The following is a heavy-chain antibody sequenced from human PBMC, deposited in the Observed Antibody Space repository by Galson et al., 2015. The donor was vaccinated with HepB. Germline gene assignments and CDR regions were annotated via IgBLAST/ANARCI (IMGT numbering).Heavy chain of an antibody. Sequence: SLRLSCAVSGFTFSSYGMHWVRQAPGKGLEWVAFISYEGSNKYYADSVKGRFTISRDNSKNTLYLQMNSLRAEDTAVYYCAKDPAEPHYYDSSGYHPDNWGQGTLITVSS. V-gene: IGHV3-30*18. CDR3: AKDPAEPHYYDSSGYHPDN. CDR2: ISYEGSNK. CDR1: GFTFSSYG. J-gene: IGHJ4*02. D-gene: IGHD3-22*01.